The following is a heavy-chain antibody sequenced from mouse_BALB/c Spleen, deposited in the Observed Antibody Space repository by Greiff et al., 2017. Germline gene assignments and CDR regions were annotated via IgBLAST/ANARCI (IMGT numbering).Heavy chain of an antibody. CDR3: ARGGDGSLDD. J-gene: IGHJ2*01. CDR2: ISYSGST. D-gene: IGHD1-1*01. CDR1: GYSITSDYA. Sequence: VQLQQSGPGLVKPSQSLSLTCTVTGYSITSDYAWNWIRQFPGNKLEWMGYISYSGSTSYNPSLKSRISITRDTSKNQFFLQLNSVTTEDTATYYCARGGDGSLDDWGQGTTLTVSS. V-gene: IGHV3-2*02.